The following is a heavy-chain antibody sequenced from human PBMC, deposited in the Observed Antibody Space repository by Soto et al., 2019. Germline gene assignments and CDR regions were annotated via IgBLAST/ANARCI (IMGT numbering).Heavy chain of an antibody. V-gene: IGHV1-69*01. CDR3: ARDRDDYGSGNYYNRIDF. CDR2: IIPIFGTP. CDR1: XXXXXXXX. Sequence: QVQLVQSGAEVXKPGSSXXXXCXXXXXXXXXXXXXXXXQAPGQGLEWMGGIIPIFGTPNYAQRFQGRVTITADESTSTAYMELSRLRSEDTAVYYCARDRDDYGSGNYYNRIDFWGQGTLVTVSS. J-gene: IGHJ4*02. D-gene: IGHD3-10*01.